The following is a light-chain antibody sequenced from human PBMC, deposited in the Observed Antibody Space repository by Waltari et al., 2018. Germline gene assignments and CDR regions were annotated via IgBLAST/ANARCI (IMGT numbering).Light chain of an antibody. J-gene: IGKJ3*01. CDR3: QQYYNTPST. CDR2: WAS. V-gene: IGKV4-1*01. Sequence: DIVMTQSPASLAVSLGERATFNCTSSQSVFYSSNNKNYLAWYQQKPGQPPKLLIYWASIRESGVPDRFSGSGSGTDFTLTINSLQAEDVAVYYCQQYYNTPSTFGPGTKVDIK. CDR1: QSVFYSSNNKNY.